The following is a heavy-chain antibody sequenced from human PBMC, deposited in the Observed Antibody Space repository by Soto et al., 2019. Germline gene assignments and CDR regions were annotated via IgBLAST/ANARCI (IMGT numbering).Heavy chain of an antibody. CDR2: FDPEDGET. J-gene: IGHJ4*02. Sequence: ASVKVSCKVSGYTLTGLSMHWVRQAPGKGLEWMGGFDPEDGETIYAQKFQGRVTMTEDTSTDTAYMELSSLRSEDTAVYYCATVLVVPAAINSYYFDYWGQGTLVTVSS. D-gene: IGHD2-2*01. CDR1: GYTLTGLS. CDR3: ATVLVVPAAINSYYFDY. V-gene: IGHV1-24*01.